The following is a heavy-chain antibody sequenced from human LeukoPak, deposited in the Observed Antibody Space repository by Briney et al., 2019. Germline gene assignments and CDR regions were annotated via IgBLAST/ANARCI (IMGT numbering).Heavy chain of an antibody. V-gene: IGHV4-34*01. D-gene: IGHD6-6*01. CDR3: ARETYSSSPFLDY. CDR1: GGSFSGYY. CDR2: INHSGST. J-gene: IGHJ4*02. Sequence: SETLSLTCAVYGGSFSGYYWSWIRQPPGKGLEWIGEINHSGSTNYNPSLKSRVTISVDTSKNQFSLKLSSVTAADTAVYYCARETYSSSPFLDYWGQGTLVTVSS.